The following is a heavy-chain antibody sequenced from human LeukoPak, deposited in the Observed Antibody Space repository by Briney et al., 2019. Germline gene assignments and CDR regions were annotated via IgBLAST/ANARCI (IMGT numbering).Heavy chain of an antibody. CDR3: AKDRYIVVVPAAIGGFDY. CDR2: IRYDGCNK. J-gene: IGHJ4*02. D-gene: IGHD2-2*01. V-gene: IGHV3-30*02. Sequence: GGSLRLSCAASGFTFSSYGMHWVRQAPGKGLEWVAFIRYDGCNKYYADSVKGRFTISRDNSKNTLYLQMNSLRAEDTAVYYCAKDRYIVVVPAAIGGFDYWGQGTLVTVSS. CDR1: GFTFSSYG.